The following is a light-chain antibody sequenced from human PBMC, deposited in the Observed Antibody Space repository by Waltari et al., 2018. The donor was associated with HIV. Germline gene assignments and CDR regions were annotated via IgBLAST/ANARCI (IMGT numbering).Light chain of an antibody. J-gene: IGLJ1*01. CDR2: YDG. V-gene: IGLV1-36*01. CDR1: SSNHGSNA. CDR3: AAWDDSLNGYV. Sequence: QSVLTQPPSVSEAPRQRVTISCSGSSSNHGSNAVNWYQQVPGKAPNLLLFYDGLFSSAISDRFSCSKSGTSASLAIRGLQSEDEADYYCAAWDDSLNGYVFGSGTTVTVL.